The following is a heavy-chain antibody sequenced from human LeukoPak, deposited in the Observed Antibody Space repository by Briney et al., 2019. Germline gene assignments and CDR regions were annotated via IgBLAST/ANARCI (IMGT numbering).Heavy chain of an antibody. J-gene: IGHJ6*02. CDR3: ASKIFGEPNYYYGMDV. V-gene: IGHV1-69*01. CDR1: GGTFSSYA. Sequence: SVKVSCKASGGTFSSYAISWVRQAPGQGLEWMGGIIPIFGTANYAQKFQGRVTITADESTSTAYMELSSLRSEDTAVYYCASKIFGEPNYYYGMDVWGQGTTVTVSS. D-gene: IGHD3-3*01. CDR2: IIPIFGTA.